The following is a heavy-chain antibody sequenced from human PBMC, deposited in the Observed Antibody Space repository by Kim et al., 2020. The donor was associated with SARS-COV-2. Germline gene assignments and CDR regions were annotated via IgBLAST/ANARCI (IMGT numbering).Heavy chain of an antibody. CDR3: ARGSSIPAAGTGLSY. D-gene: IGHD6-13*01. CDR2: INPGRGST. V-gene: IGHV1-46*01. J-gene: IGHJ4*02. Sequence: ASVKVSCKASGYTFTSHYMHWVRQAPGQGLEWMGIINPGRGSTSYAQTFQGRVTVTRDTSTSTVYMEVSSLRSEDTAVYYCARGSSIPAAGTGLSYWGQGTLVTVSS. CDR1: GYTFTSHY.